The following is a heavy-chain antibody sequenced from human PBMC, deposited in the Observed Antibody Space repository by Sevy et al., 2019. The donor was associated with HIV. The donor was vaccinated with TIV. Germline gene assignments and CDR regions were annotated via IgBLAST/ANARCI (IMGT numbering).Heavy chain of an antibody. V-gene: IGHV5-51*01. D-gene: IGHD3-22*01. J-gene: IGHJ4*02. Sequence: GESLKISCKGSGYSFTSYWIGWVRQMPGKGLEWMGIIYPGDSDTRYSPSFQGQVTISADKSISTAYLQRSSLKASDTAMYYCARVPGYYYDSSGYPLLPWGFVGFDYWGQGTLVTVSS. CDR1: GYSFTSYW. CDR2: IYPGDSDT. CDR3: ARVPGYYYDSSGYPLLPWGFVGFDY.